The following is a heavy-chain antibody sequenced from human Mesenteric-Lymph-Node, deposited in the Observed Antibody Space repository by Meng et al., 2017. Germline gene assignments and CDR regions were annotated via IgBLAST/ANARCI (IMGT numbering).Heavy chain of an antibody. D-gene: IGHD3-9*01. CDR3: ARDFPRILTGPGGSDY. CDR1: GFSFSTYW. V-gene: IGHV3-7*01. Sequence: ESLKISCAASGFSFSTYWMSWVRQAPGKGLECVANINQDGSEKYYVDSVKGRFTISRDNAMNSLYLQMNSLRAEDTAVYYCARDFPRILTGPGGSDYWGQGTRVTVSS. J-gene: IGHJ4*02. CDR2: INQDGSEK.